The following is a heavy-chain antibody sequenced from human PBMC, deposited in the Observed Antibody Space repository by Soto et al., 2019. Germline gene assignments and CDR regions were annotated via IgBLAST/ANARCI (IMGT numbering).Heavy chain of an antibody. D-gene: IGHD3-10*01. CDR3: ARVWGYYFDY. CDR2: IYYSGST. J-gene: IGHJ4*02. Sequence: QVQLQESGPGLVKPSETLSLTCTVSGGSISSYYWSWIRQPPGKGLEWIGYIYYSGSTNYNPSHKGRVTISVDTSKNQFSLKLSSVTAADTAVYYCARVWGYYFDYWGQGTLVTVSS. V-gene: IGHV4-59*01. CDR1: GGSISSYY.